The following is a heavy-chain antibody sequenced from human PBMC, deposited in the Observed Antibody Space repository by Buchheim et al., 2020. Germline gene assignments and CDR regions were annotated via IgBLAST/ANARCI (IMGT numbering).Heavy chain of an antibody. Sequence: QVQLQESGPGLVKPSETLSLTCTVSGGSISSYYWSWIRQPPGKGLEWIGYIYYSGSTNYNPSLKSRVTISVDTSKNQFSLKLSSVTAADTAVYYCARLRPYYDFWSGYIEGWLDYWGQGTL. CDR2: IYYSGST. CDR1: GGSISSYY. D-gene: IGHD3-3*01. V-gene: IGHV4-59*01. J-gene: IGHJ4*02. CDR3: ARLRPYYDFWSGYIEGWLDY.